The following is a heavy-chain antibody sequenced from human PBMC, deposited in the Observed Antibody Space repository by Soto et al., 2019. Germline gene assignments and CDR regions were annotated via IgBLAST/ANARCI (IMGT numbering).Heavy chain of an antibody. V-gene: IGHV3-9*01. J-gene: IGHJ6*02. CDR3: ATDYGIAARPWPPFRLEYYYYCMDV. CDR1: GFTFDDYA. Sequence: SLRLSCAASGFTFDDYAMHWVRQAPGKGLEWVSGISWNSGSIGYADSVKGRFTSSRDNAKNSLYLQMNSLRAEDTALYYCATDYGIAARPWPPFRLEYYYYCMDVWGQGTTVTVSS. D-gene: IGHD6-6*01. CDR2: ISWNSGSI.